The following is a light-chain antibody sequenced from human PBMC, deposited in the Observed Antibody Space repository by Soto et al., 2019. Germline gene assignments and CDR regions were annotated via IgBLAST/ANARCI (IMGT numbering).Light chain of an antibody. V-gene: IGKV1-5*01. Sequence: DIQMTQSPSTLSASVGDRVTITCRASQSISSWLAWYQQKPGKAPKLLIYDASSLESGVPSRFSGSGSGTVFTLTISSLQPDDFATYYCQQYNSFRTFGQGTKVDI. CDR3: QQYNSFRT. J-gene: IGKJ1*01. CDR2: DAS. CDR1: QSISSW.